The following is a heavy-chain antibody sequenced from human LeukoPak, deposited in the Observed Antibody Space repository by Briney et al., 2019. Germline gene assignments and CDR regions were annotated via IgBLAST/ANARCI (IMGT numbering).Heavy chain of an antibody. V-gene: IGHV3-23*01. CDR1: GFPFSSYA. J-gene: IGHJ4*02. Sequence: GGSLRLSCAASGFPFSSYAMSWVRQAPGKGLEWVSGISGSGGNTYYADSVKGRFTISRDNSKNTLYLQMNSLRAEDTAVYFCAKDLLSNSGWNSFDYLGQGTLVTVSS. D-gene: IGHD6-19*01. CDR2: ISGSGGNT. CDR3: AKDLLSNSGWNSFDY.